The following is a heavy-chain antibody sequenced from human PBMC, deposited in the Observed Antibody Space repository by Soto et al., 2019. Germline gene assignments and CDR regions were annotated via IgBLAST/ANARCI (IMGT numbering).Heavy chain of an antibody. D-gene: IGHD2-2*01. CDR2: IYYTGKT. Sequence: PSETLSLTCRVSGDYIHVGGYYWTWIRQRPGKGLEWMGYIYYTGKTYYNPSLESRLTMSVDRSKNQFSLRLTSVTAADTAVYFCGRDLTSNANCIDPWGQGTLVTVSS. J-gene: IGHJ5*02. CDR3: GRDLTSNANCIDP. V-gene: IGHV4-30-4*01. CDR1: GDYIHVGGYY.